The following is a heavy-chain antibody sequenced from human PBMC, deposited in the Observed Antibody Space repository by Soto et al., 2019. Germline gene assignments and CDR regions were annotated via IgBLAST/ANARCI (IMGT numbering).Heavy chain of an antibody. D-gene: IGHD5-18*01. V-gene: IGHV5-10-1*01. J-gene: IGHJ4*02. Sequence: GESLKVSCKGSGYSFTNYWISWVRQMPGKGLEWMGRIDPSDSYTNYSPSFQGHVTISADKSISTAYLQWSSLKASATPIYYCARQRHSVDTVDFGYWGQRTLGTV. CDR1: GYSFTNYW. CDR2: IDPSDSYT. CDR3: ARQRHSVDTVDFGY.